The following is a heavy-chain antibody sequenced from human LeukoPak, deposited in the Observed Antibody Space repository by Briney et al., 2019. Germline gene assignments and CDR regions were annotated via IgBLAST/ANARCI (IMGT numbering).Heavy chain of an antibody. CDR2: INAGNGNT. Sequence: ASVKVSCKASGYTFTSYAMHWVRQAPGQRLEWMGWINAGNGNTKYSQKFQGRVTITRDTSASTAYMELSSLRSEDTAVYYCARDIVDIVATTSYYYYYYGMDVWGQGTTVTVSS. J-gene: IGHJ6*02. V-gene: IGHV1-3*01. D-gene: IGHD5-12*01. CDR3: ARDIVDIVATTSYYYYYYGMDV. CDR1: GYTFTSYA.